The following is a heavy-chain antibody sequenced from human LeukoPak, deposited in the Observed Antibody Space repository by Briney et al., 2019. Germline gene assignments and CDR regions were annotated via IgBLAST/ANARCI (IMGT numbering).Heavy chain of an antibody. Sequence: GGSLRLSCAASGFTFSNYAMHWVRQAPGKGLEWVAVIWYDGSNKYYADSVKGRFTISRDNSKNTLYLQMNSLRAEDTAFYYCARVPPDGSGYPDYWGQGTLVTVSS. CDR2: IWYDGSNK. V-gene: IGHV3-33*01. D-gene: IGHD3-22*01. J-gene: IGHJ4*02. CDR3: ARVPPDGSGYPDY. CDR1: GFTFSNYA.